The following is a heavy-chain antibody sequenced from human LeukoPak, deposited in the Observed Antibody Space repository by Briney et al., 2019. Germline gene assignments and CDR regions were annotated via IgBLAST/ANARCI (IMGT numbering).Heavy chain of an antibody. V-gene: IGHV5-51*01. CDR2: IYPGDSDT. CDR1: GYSFTSYW. J-gene: IGHJ3*02. CDR3: ARLGLLGGNSGAFDI. Sequence: GESLKISCKGSGYSFTSYWIGWVRQMPGKGLEWMGIIYPGDSDTRYSPSFQGQVTISADKSISTAYLQWSSLKASDTAMYYCARLGLLGGNSGAFDIWGQGTMVTVSS. D-gene: IGHD4-23*01.